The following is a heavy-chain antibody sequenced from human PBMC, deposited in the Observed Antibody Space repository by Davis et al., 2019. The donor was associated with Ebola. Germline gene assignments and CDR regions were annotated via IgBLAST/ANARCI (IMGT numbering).Heavy chain of an antibody. V-gene: IGHV4-39*01. J-gene: IGHJ5*01. Sequence: SETLSLTCTVSGGSISSSSYYWGWIRQPPGKGLEWIGSIYYSGSTYYNPSLKSRVTISVDTVKNQFSLKLSSVTATDTAVYYCARSNYGSGSYDSWGQGALVTVSS. CDR3: ARSNYGSGSYDS. CDR2: IYYSGST. CDR1: GGSISSSSYY. D-gene: IGHD3-10*01.